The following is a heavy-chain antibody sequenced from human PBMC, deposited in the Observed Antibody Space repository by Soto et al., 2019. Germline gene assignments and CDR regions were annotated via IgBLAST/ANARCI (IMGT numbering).Heavy chain of an antibody. V-gene: IGHV1-8*01. CDR1: GYTFTSYD. J-gene: IGHJ6*02. D-gene: IGHD3-22*01. CDR3: ARAQAYYYDSSGYYYSDGMDV. Sequence: ASVKVSCKASGYTFTSYDINWVRQATGQGFEYLGWMNPNSGNTGYVKKFQGRVTMTRNTSISTAYMELSSLRSEDTAVYYCARAQAYYYDSSGYYYSDGMDVWGQGTTVTVSS. CDR2: MNPNSGNT.